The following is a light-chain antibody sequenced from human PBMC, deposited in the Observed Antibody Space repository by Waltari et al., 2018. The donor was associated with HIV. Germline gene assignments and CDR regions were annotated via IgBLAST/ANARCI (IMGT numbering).Light chain of an antibody. J-gene: IGLJ3*02. CDR3: AAWDDNMNGWV. Sequence: QSVLPHPPPASGTPGQRVTIPCSGRRSHIASNTVTWYQQLPGPAPKLLIYSNNQRPTGIPDRFAGSKSGTSAPLSSSGLQSEDEADYYCAAWDDNMNGWVDGGGTKLTVL. V-gene: IGLV1-44*01. CDR2: SNN. CDR1: RSHIASNT.